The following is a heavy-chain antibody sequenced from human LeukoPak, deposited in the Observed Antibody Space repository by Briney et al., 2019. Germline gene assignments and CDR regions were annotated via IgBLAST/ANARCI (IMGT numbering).Heavy chain of an antibody. CDR1: GGSISSSSYY. CDR2: IYYSGST. J-gene: IGHJ4*02. Sequence: SETLSLTCTVSGGSISSSSYYWGWIRQPPGKGLEWIGSIYYSGSTYYNPSLKSRVTISVDTSKNQFSLKLSSVTAADTAVYYCARHIVGGLAIFDYWGQGTLVTVSS. D-gene: IGHD1-26*01. CDR3: ARHIVGGLAIFDY. V-gene: IGHV4-39*01.